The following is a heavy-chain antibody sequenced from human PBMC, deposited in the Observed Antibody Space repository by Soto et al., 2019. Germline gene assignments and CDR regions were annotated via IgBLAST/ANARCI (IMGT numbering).Heavy chain of an antibody. V-gene: IGHV1-2*02. CDR2: INPNSGVT. Sequence: QAQLVQSETVVKKPGASVKVSCKASGYSFIDYYIHWVRQAPGQGLQWMGWINPNSGVTKYAQNFQGRVTMTRDTSISTAYVELSSLRSDDTAVYYCARTDGIRVVTNDDGFDIWGQGTMVTVSS. D-gene: IGHD2-21*02. CDR1: GYSFIDYY. J-gene: IGHJ3*02. CDR3: ARTDGIRVVTNDDGFDI.